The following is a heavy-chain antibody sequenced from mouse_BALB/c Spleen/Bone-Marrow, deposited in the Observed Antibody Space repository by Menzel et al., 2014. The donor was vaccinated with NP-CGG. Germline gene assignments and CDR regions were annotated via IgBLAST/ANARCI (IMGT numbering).Heavy chain of an antibody. V-gene: IGHV5-2*01. CDR1: EYEFPSHD. D-gene: IGHD1-1*01. Sequence: EVKLMESGGGLVQPGESLKLSCESNEYEFPSHDMSWVRKTPEKRLELVAAINSEGGSTYYPDTMERRFIISRDNSKXTLHLQMSSLRSEDTAFYYCARHGDYYGSSLFAYWGQGTLVTVSA. J-gene: IGHJ3*01. CDR3: ARHGDYYGSSLFAY. CDR2: INSEGGST.